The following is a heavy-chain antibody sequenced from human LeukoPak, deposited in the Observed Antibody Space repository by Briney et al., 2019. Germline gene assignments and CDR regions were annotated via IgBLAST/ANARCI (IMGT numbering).Heavy chain of an antibody. D-gene: IGHD3-16*02. Sequence: SETLSLTCTVSGGSISSYYWSWIRQPPGKGLEWIGSIYYSGSTYYNPSLKGRVTISVDTSKNQFSLKLSSVTAADTAVYYCARSLWGSYRSDYWGQGTLVTVSS. J-gene: IGHJ4*02. V-gene: IGHV4-59*05. CDR1: GGSISSYY. CDR3: ARSLWGSYRSDY. CDR2: IYYSGST.